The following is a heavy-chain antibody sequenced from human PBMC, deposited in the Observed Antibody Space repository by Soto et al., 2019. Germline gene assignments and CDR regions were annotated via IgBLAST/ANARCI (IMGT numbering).Heavy chain of an antibody. Sequence: QVQLRESGPGLVKPSETLSLTCTVSCGSIGTYFWSWIRQPPGKGLEWLGYIYYSGTTNYNPSLTSRVTIFLDTSKNQLALGLSSVTAADTAVSYCARGGGGTYGAVDIWGQGTLVTVSS. CDR1: CGSIGTYF. J-gene: IGHJ3*02. V-gene: IGHV4-59*01. CDR2: IYYSGTT. D-gene: IGHD3-10*01. CDR3: ARGGGGTYGAVDI.